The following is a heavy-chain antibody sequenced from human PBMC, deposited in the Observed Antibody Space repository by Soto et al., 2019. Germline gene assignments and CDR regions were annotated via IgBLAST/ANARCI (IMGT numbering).Heavy chain of an antibody. CDR3: ARDYNFWSGYETDDAFDI. CDR2: IYYSGST. D-gene: IGHD3-3*01. V-gene: IGHV4-30-4*01. Sequence: SETLSLTCTVSGGSISSGDYYWSWIRQPPGKGLEWIGYIYYSGSTYYNPSLKSRVTISVDTSKNQFSLKLSSVTAADTAVYYCARDYNFWSGYETDDAFDIWGQGTMVTVS. J-gene: IGHJ3*02. CDR1: GGSISSGDYY.